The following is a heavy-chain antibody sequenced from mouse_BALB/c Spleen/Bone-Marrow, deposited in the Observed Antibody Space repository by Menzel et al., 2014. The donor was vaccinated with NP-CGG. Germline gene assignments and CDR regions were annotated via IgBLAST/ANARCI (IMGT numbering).Heavy chain of an antibody. CDR1: GYAFTDYL. Sequence: QVQLKQSGAELVRPGTSVKVSCKASGYAFTDYLIEWVKQRPGQGLEWIGVINPGSGGTHYNEKFKGKATLTADKSSSTAYMQLSSLTSDDSAVYFCARWLGPGWYFDVWGAGTTVTVFS. V-gene: IGHV1-54*01. D-gene: IGHD4-1*01. J-gene: IGHJ1*01. CDR3: ARWLGPGWYFDV. CDR2: INPGSGGT.